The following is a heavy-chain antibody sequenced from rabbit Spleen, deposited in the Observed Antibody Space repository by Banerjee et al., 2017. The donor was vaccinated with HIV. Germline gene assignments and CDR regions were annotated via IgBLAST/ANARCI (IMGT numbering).Heavy chain of an antibody. CDR3: ARDTGSSFASYGMDL. CDR2: IYSADTTA. CDR1: GFSFSSGYD. V-gene: IGHV1S45*01. D-gene: IGHD8-1*01. Sequence: QEQLEESGGGLVKPGASLTLTCTASGFSFSSGYDMCWVRQAPGKRPEWIACIYSADTTAAYANWAKGRFTISKSSSTTVTLQMTSLTAADTATYFCARDTGSSFASYGMDLLGQGTLVTVS. J-gene: IGHJ3*01.